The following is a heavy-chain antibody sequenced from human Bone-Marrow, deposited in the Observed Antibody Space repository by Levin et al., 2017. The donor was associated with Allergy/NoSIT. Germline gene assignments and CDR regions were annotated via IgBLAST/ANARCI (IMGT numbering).Heavy chain of an antibody. V-gene: IGHV3-21*01. CDR1: GFTLSSYS. CDR3: ARDSTGWSRDY. D-gene: IGHD6-19*01. CDR2: ISVRNSI. J-gene: IGHJ4*02. Sequence: GGSLRLSCAASGFTLSSYSMTWVRQAPGKGLEWVSTISVRNSIYFTDSLRGRFTISRDNAKNSLYLQMNSLRAEDTAVYYCARDSTGWSRDYWGQGTLVTVSS.